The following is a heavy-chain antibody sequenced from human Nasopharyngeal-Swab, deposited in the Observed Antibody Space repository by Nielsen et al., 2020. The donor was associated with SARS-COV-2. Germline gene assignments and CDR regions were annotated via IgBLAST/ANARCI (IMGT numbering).Heavy chain of an antibody. J-gene: IGHJ5*02. CDR3: ARSPRYNWFDP. Sequence: SVKVSCHASGYTFTIYGIRWVRQAPGQGLDWMGWISAYNCNTNYAQKLQGRVTMTTDTSTSTAYMELRSLRSDDTAVYYCARSPRYNWFDPWGQGTLVTVSS. V-gene: IGHV1-18*04. D-gene: IGHD4-17*01. CDR1: GYTFTIYG. CDR2: ISAYNCNT.